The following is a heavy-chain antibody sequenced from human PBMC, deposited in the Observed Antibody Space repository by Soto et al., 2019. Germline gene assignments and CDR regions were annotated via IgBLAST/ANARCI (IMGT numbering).Heavy chain of an antibody. J-gene: IGHJ6*02. CDR1: GYTFSGHA. D-gene: IGHD3-10*01. Sequence: GASVKVSCKPSGYTFSGHAIHWLRQAPGQRLEWMGWINAGNGNTKYSQKFQGRFTISRDSSKNTLYLQMGSLRAEDMAVYYCAREGIGGTMVRGVIIFYYYYGMDVWGQGTTVTVSS. CDR2: INAGNGNT. CDR3: AREGIGGTMVRGVIIFYYYYGMDV. V-gene: IGHV1-3*03.